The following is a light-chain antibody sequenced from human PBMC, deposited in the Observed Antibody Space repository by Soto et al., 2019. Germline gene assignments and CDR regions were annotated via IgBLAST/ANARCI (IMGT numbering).Light chain of an antibody. CDR3: QQYNNWWT. CDR2: GAS. CDR1: QSVSSS. V-gene: IGKV3-15*01. J-gene: IGKJ1*01. Sequence: EIVMTQSPATLSVSPGERATLSCRASQSVSSSLAWYQHKPGQAPRLLIYGASTRATGIPARFSGSGSETEFTLTISSLQSEDFAVYYCQQYNNWWTFGQGTKVEIK.